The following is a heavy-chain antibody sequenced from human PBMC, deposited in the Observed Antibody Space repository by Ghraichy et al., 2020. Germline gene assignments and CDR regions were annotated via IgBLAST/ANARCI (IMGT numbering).Heavy chain of an antibody. CDR2: ISAYNGNT. V-gene: IGHV1-18*01. J-gene: IGHJ4*02. D-gene: IGHD3-3*01. CDR1: GYTFTSYG. Sequence: ASVKVSCKASGYTFTSYGISWVRQAPGQGLEWMGWISAYNGNTNYAQKLQGRVTMTTDTSTSTAYMELRSLRSDDTAVYYCAREAAFGVVTPPLFYWGQGTLVTVSS. CDR3: AREAAFGVVTPPLFY.